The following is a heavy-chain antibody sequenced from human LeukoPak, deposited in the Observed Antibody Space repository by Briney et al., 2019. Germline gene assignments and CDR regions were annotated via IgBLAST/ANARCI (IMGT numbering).Heavy chain of an antibody. CDR1: GGSISSYY. CDR2: IYTSGST. J-gene: IGHJ6*03. V-gene: IGHV4-4*07. Sequence: SETLSLTCTVSGGSISSYYWSWIRQPAGKGLEWIGRIYTSGSTNYNPSLKSRVTMSVDTSKNQFSLKLSSVTAADTAVYYCAREEYCSSTSCYEAARFYYYYYMDVWGKGTTVTISS. D-gene: IGHD2-2*01. CDR3: AREEYCSSTSCYEAARFYYYYYMDV.